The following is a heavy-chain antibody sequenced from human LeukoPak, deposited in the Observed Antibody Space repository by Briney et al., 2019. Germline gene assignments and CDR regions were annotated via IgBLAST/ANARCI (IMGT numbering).Heavy chain of an antibody. Sequence: TGGSLRLSCAASGFTFSSYAMHWVRQAPGKGLEWVAVISYDGSNKYYADSVKGRFTISRDNSKNTLYLQMNSMRAEDTAVYYCARDMRIGYCSGGSCYGDVDYWGQGTLVTVSS. V-gene: IGHV3-30-3*01. CDR2: ISYDGSNK. CDR3: ARDMRIGYCSGGSCYGDVDY. J-gene: IGHJ4*02. D-gene: IGHD2-15*01. CDR1: GFTFSSYA.